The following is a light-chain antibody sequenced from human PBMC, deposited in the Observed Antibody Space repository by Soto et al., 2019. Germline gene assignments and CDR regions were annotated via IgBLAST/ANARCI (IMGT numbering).Light chain of an antibody. CDR2: EVS. J-gene: IGLJ1*01. CDR3: SSYAGSNNYV. CDR1: SSDVGGYNY. V-gene: IGLV2-8*01. Sequence: QSALTQPPSASGSPGQSVTISCTGTSSDVGGYNYVSWYQQHPGKAPKLMIYEVSKRPSGVPDRFSGSKSDNTASLTVSGLQAEDEADYYCSSYAGSNNYVLGTGTKVTVL.